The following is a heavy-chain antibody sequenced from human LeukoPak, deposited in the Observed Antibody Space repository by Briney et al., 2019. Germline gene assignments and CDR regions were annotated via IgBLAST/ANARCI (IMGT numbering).Heavy chain of an antibody. CDR3: ARLQHLVPYNWFDP. CDR2: IYYSGST. CDR1: GGSISSSSYY. V-gene: IGHV4-39*01. J-gene: IGHJ5*02. D-gene: IGHD6-13*01. Sequence: SETLSLTCTVSGGSISSSSYYWGWIRQPPGKGLEWIGSIYYSGSTYYNPSLKSRVTISVDTSKNQFSLKLSSVTAADTAVYYCARLQHLVPYNWFDPWGQGTLVTVSS.